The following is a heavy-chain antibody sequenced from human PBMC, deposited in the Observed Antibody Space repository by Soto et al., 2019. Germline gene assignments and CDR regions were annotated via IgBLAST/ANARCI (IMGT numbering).Heavy chain of an antibody. D-gene: IGHD3-22*01. V-gene: IGHV1-3*01. CDR1: GYTFTSYA. J-gene: IGHJ5*02. CDR3: ARGDSAKIAVVRGWFDP. Sequence: QVPLVQSGAEVKKPGASVKVSCKASGYTFTSYAMHWVRQAPGQRLEWMGWINAGNGNTKYSQKFQGRVTITRDTSASTAYMELSSLRSEDTAVYYCARGDSAKIAVVRGWFDPWGQGTLVTVSS. CDR2: INAGNGNT.